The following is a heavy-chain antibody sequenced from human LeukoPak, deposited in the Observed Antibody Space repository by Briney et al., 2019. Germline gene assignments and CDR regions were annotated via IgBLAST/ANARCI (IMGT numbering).Heavy chain of an antibody. Sequence: GGSLRLSCAASGFTFSSYAMSWVGQVPGKGVEGVSDINDNGGSTFYADSVKGRFTISRDNSKNTLYMQMNSMRVEDTAVYYCAKKLGCSPGDFFDSWGQGILVTVSS. V-gene: IGHV3-23*01. CDR3: AKKLGCSPGDFFDS. CDR1: GFTFSSYA. CDR2: INDNGGST. J-gene: IGHJ4*02. D-gene: IGHD2-15*01.